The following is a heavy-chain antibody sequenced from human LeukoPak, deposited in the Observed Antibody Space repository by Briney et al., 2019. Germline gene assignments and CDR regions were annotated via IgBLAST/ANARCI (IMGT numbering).Heavy chain of an antibody. CDR1: GFTFSNAW. J-gene: IGHJ4*02. CDR2: IKSKTDGGTT. V-gene: IGHV3-15*01. D-gene: IGHD3-22*01. CDR3: TTDDYYDSSGYTGYFDY. Sequence: GGSLRLSCAASGFTFSNAWMSWVRRAPGKGLEWVGRIKSKTDGGTTDYAAPVKGRFTISRDDSKNTLYLQMNSLKTEDTAVYYCTTDDYYDSSGYTGYFDYWGQGTLVSVSS.